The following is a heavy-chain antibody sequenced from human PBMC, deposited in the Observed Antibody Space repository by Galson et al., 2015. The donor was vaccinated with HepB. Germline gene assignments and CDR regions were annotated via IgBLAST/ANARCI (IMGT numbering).Heavy chain of an antibody. D-gene: IGHD2-2*01. CDR1: GSTLTSHY. V-gene: IGHV1-46*01. CDR2: INPSGGST. CDR3: ARPTCSSTSCYGFWFDP. Sequence: SAKVSCRASGSTLTSHYMHWVRQAPGQGLEWMGIINPSGGSTSYAQKFQGRVTMTRDTSTSTVYMELSSLRSEDTAVYYCARPTCSSTSCYGFWFDPWGQGTLVTVSS. J-gene: IGHJ5*02.